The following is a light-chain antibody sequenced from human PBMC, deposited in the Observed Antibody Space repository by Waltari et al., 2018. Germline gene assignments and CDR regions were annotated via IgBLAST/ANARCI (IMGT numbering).Light chain of an antibody. J-gene: IGKJ5*01. CDR3: QQYITSPVT. V-gene: IGKV4-1*01. CDR1: QTVMYVSNNKDY. CDR2: WAS. Sequence: DIVMTQSPDSLPVSLGERAPINCKSSQTVMYVSNNKDYLAWYQQKPGQPPKLLIYWASTRESGVPDRFSGSGSATNFTLTINSLQAEDVAVYWCQQYITSPVTFGQGTRLEIK.